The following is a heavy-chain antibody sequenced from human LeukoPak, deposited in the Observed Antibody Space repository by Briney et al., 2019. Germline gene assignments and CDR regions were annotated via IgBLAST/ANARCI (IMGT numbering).Heavy chain of an antibody. D-gene: IGHD1-26*01. CDR2: IYYSGST. V-gene: IGHV4-39*02. CDR3: ARELHSGSYYFDY. J-gene: IGHJ4*02. CDR1: TCTGNSY. Sequence: TCTGNSYWGWIRQPPGKGLEWIGSIYYSGSTYYNPSLKSRVTISVDTSKNRFSLKLTSVTAADTAVYYCARELHSGSYYFDYWGQGTLVTVSS.